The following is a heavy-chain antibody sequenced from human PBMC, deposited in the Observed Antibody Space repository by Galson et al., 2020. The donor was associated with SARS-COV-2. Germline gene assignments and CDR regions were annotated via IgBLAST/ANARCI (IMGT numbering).Heavy chain of an antibody. D-gene: IGHD5-18*01. CDR3: ARRYTYGLSPYWYFDL. CDR1: GGSISSGGYS. Sequence: SETLSLTCSVPGGSISSGGYSWTWTRQPPGKGLEWIGYVYHSGATHYNPSLKSRLTISVDRSKNQLSLKLTSVTAADTAVYYCARRYTYGLSPYWYFDLWGRGTLVTVSS. J-gene: IGHJ2*01. V-gene: IGHV4-30-2*01. CDR2: VYHSGAT.